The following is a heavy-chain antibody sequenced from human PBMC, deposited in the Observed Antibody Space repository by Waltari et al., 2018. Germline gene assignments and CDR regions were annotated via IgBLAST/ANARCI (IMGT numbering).Heavy chain of an antibody. Sequence: QVQLQESGPGLVKPSETLSLTCTVSGGSIRGSYWNWIRQPAGKGLEWIGRVYTSGSTNYNPSLKSRVTMSVDTSKNQFSLKLSSVTAADTAVYFCAREIDRGPGRWFDPWGQGTLVTVSS. D-gene: IGHD1-26*01. CDR2: VYTSGST. J-gene: IGHJ5*02. CDR3: AREIDRGPGRWFDP. V-gene: IGHV4-4*07. CDR1: GGSIRGSY.